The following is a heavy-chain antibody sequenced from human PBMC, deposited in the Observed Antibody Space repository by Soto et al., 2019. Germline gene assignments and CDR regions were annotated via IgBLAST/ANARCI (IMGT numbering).Heavy chain of an antibody. CDR3: ASRETILRYLEY. Sequence: GGSLTLSCAASGFTASSKYMRLVPQVPGKGGECFAVTYPDGTTYYIVSVKGRFTISRDISKNTVYLQMSSLRAEDTAVYYCASRETILRYLEYWGQGT. D-gene: IGHD3-3*01. CDR2: TYPDGTT. J-gene: IGHJ4*02. V-gene: IGHV3-53*01. CDR1: GFTASSKY.